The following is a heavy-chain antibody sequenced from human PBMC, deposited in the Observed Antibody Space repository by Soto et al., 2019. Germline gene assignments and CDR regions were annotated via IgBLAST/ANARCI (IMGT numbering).Heavy chain of an antibody. D-gene: IGHD2-15*01. Sequence: QVQLVQSGAEVKKPGASVKVSCKASGYTFTSYDINWVRQATGEGLEWMGWMNPNSGNTGYAQKFQGRVTMTRNTSISAAYMELSSLRSEDTAVSYCATGGMVVAATTSLDPWGQGTLDTVSS. CDR3: ATGGMVVAATTSLDP. J-gene: IGHJ5*02. CDR2: MNPNSGNT. CDR1: GYTFTSYD. V-gene: IGHV1-8*01.